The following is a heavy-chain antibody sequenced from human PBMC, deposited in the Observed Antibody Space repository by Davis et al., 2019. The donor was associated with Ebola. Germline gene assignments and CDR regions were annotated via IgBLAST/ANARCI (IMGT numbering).Heavy chain of an antibody. D-gene: IGHD5-12*01. CDR2: IYSSGNT. Sequence: SETLSLTCTVPGGSISYYSWSWIRQPPGMRLEWIGYIYSSGNTNYNPSLKSRVTMLRDTTKNQFSLELNSVTAADTALYYCARGGYSGYNFWNYWGQGILVTVSS. CDR3: ARGGYSGYNFWNY. J-gene: IGHJ4*02. CDR1: GGSISYYS. V-gene: IGHV4-59*01.